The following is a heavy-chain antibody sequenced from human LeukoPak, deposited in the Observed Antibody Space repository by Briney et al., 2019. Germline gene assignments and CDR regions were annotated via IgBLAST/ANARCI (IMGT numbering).Heavy chain of an antibody. Sequence: ASVKVSCKASGGTFSSYAISWVRQAPGQGLEWKGWISAYNGNTNYAQKLQGRVTMTTDTSTSTAYMELRSLRSDDTAVYYCAIGIAAPYFDYWGQGTLVTVSS. CDR2: ISAYNGNT. V-gene: IGHV1-18*01. CDR3: AIGIAAPYFDY. CDR1: GGTFSSYA. J-gene: IGHJ4*02. D-gene: IGHD6-6*01.